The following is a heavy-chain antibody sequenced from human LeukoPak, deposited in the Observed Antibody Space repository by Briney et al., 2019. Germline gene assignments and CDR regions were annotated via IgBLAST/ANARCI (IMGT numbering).Heavy chain of an antibody. CDR2: ISYDGSNK. CDR3: ARDMGVALPRFYFDY. CDR1: GFTFSNYA. Sequence: AGRSLRLSCAASGFTFSNYATYWVRQAPGKGLEWVAVISYDGSNKFYADSVKGRFTISRDNSKNTLYLQMNSLRAEDTAVYYCARDMGVALPRFYFDYWGQGTLVTVSS. D-gene: IGHD3-16*01. J-gene: IGHJ4*02. V-gene: IGHV3-30-3*01.